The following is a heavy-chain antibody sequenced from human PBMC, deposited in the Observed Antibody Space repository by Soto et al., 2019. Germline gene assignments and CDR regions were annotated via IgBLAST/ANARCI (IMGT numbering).Heavy chain of an antibody. V-gene: IGHV4-61*01. CDR3: ASTLTSQNWFDP. CDR1: GGSVSSGSYY. CDR2: IYYSGST. J-gene: IGHJ5*02. D-gene: IGHD4-4*01. Sequence: LSLTCTVSGGSVSSGSYYWSWIRQPPGKGLEWIGYIYYSGSTNYNPSLKSRVTISVDTSKNQFSLKLSSVTAADTAVYYCASTLTSQNWFDPWGQGTLVTVYS.